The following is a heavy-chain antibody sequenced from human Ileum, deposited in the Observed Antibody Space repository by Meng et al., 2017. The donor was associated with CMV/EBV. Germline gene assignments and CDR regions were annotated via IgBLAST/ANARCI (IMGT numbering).Heavy chain of an antibody. V-gene: IGHV4-4*07. Sequence: VQLQESGPGLVKPSETLSLTCYVSGGSISNYYWSWIRQPAGKGLEWIAHIYTSGTTNYNPSLKSRVTMSVDTSRNQFSLKLTSVTAADTAVYYCARNYGSGNWNFFHYWGQGTLVTASS. CDR3: ARNYGSGNWNFFHY. CDR2: IYTSGTT. D-gene: IGHD3-10*01. J-gene: IGHJ4*02. CDR1: GGSISNYY.